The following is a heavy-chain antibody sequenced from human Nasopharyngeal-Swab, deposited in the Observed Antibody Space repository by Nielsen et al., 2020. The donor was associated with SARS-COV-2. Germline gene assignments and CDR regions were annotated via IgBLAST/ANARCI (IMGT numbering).Heavy chain of an antibody. Sequence: GESLKISCAASGFTFSRYAMNWVRQAPGKGLEWVSYISSSGSTIYYADSVKGRFTISRDNAKNSLYLQMNSLRAEDTAVYYCARDAYPGYIWGQGTMVTVSS. CDR3: ARDAYPGYI. J-gene: IGHJ3*02. CDR2: ISSSGSTI. D-gene: IGHD2-2*01. CDR1: GFTFSRYA. V-gene: IGHV3-48*03.